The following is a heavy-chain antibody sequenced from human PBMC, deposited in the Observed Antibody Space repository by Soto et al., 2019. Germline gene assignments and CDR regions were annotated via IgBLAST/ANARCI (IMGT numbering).Heavy chain of an antibody. Sequence: KPSETLSLTCTVSGGSISSGDYYCSWIRQPPRKGLEWIGYIYYSGSTSYNPPLKSWFAITVDTSKNHCSLKLSSVIAADTAVYYCARQYYDSSGYYRLYFDYWGQGTLVTVSA. CDR3: ARQYYDSSGYYRLYFDY. V-gene: IGHV4-30-4*01. CDR1: GGSISSGDYY. CDR2: IYYSGST. J-gene: IGHJ4*02. D-gene: IGHD3-22*01.